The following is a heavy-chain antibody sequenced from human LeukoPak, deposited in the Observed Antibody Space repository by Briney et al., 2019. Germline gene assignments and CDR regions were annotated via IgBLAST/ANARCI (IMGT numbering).Heavy chain of an antibody. V-gene: IGHV3-9*01. Sequence: QPGRSLRLSCAASGFTFDDYAMHWVRHAPGKGLEWVSGISWNSGSIGYADSVKGQFTISRDNAKNSLYLQMNSLRAEDTAVYYCARVAAAGTLDIWGQGTMVTVSS. CDR2: ISWNSGSI. D-gene: IGHD6-13*01. CDR3: ARVAAAGTLDI. J-gene: IGHJ3*02. CDR1: GFTFDDYA.